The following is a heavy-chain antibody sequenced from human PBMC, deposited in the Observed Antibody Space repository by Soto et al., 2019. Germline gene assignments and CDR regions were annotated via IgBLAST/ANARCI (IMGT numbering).Heavy chain of an antibody. CDR3: ARASYGDYVSGVGYDGMDV. V-gene: IGHV3-30-3*01. Sequence: QVQLVESGGGVVQPGRSLRLSCEASGFTFSRYAMHWVRQTPGKGLEWISIISYDGNNNYYADSVKGQSTISRDNFKNTLYLQMNCLRVEDRAVYYCARASYGDYVSGVGYDGMDVW. J-gene: IGHJ6*01. CDR2: ISYDGNNN. CDR1: GFTFSRYA. D-gene: IGHD4-17*01.